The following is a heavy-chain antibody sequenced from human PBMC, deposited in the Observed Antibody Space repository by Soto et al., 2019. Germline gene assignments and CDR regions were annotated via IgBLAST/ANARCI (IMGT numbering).Heavy chain of an antibody. CDR1: GFTFSSYG. CDR2: IWYDGSNK. CDR3: AKKYSYDSGTYLYHFDC. J-gene: IGHJ4*02. V-gene: IGHV3-33*06. D-gene: IGHD3-10*01. Sequence: GGSLRLSCAASGFTFSSYGMHWVRQAPGKGLEWVAVIWYDGSNKYYADSVKGRFTISRDNSKNTLYMQMNSLRAEDTALYYCAKKYSYDSGTYLYHFDCWGQGTLVTVSS.